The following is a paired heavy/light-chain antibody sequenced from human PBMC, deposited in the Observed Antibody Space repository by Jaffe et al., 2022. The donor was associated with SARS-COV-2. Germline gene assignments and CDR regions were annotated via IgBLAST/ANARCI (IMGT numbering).Heavy chain of an antibody. Sequence: EVQLLESGGGLVQPGGSLRLSCAASGFNFSNHAMSWVRQAPGKGLEWVSSFSGGGGTTYYADSVKGRFTVSRDNSKDTLYLQMNRLRSEDTALYYCAKCSGWRPYDAFDIWGQGAMVTVSS. D-gene: IGHD6-19*01. J-gene: IGHJ3*02. CDR2: FSGGGGTT. CDR1: GFNFSNHA. V-gene: IGHV3-23*01. CDR3: AKCSGWRPYDAFDI.
Light chain of an antibody. J-gene: IGLJ3*02. Sequence: QTVVTQEPSFSVSPEGTVTLTCGLSSGSVARSHYPSWYQQTPGQAPRTLIYSTSIRSSGVPDRFSASILGKKAALTITGAQADDDAEYFCVLYTGGGSWVFGGGTKLTVL. CDR2: STS. V-gene: IGLV8-61*01. CDR1: SGSVARSHY. CDR3: VLYTGGGSWV.